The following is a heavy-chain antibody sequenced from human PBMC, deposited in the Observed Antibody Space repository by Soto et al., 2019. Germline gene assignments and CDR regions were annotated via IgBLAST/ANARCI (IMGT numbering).Heavy chain of an antibody. CDR1: GFTFSSYS. D-gene: IGHD2-2*01. CDR2: ISSSSSTI. V-gene: IGHV3-48*01. CDR3: ARGSPYCSSTSCYAVDYYYYMDV. J-gene: IGHJ6*03. Sequence: PGESLRISCAASGFTFSSYSMNWVRQAPEKGLEWVSYISSSSSTIYYADSVKGRFTISRDNAKNSLYLQMNSLRAEDTAVYYCARGSPYCSSTSCYAVDYYYYMDVWGKGTTVTVSS.